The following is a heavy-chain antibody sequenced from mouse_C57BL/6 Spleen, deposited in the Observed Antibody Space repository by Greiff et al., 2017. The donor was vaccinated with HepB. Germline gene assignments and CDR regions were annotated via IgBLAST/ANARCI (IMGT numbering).Heavy chain of an antibody. CDR3: ARDYGSSYEAMDY. D-gene: IGHD1-1*01. Sequence: EVQGVESGPELVKPGASVKMSCKASGYTFTDYNMHWVKQSHGKSLEWIGYINPNNGGTSYNQKFKGKATLTVNKSSSTAYMELRSLTSEDSAVYYCARDYGSSYEAMDYWGQGTSVTVSS. CDR1: GYTFTDYN. CDR2: INPNNGGT. J-gene: IGHJ4*01. V-gene: IGHV1-22*01.